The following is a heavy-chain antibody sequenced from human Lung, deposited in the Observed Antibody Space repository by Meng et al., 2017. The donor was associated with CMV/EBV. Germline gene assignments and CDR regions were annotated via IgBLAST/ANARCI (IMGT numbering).Heavy chain of an antibody. CDR2: ISSSSSYI. J-gene: IGHJ6*02. V-gene: IGHV3-21*01. CDR1: GFTFSSYS. D-gene: IGHD3-3*01. Sequence: GGSLRLSCAASGFTFSSYSMNWVRQAPGKGLEWVSSISSSSSYIYYADSVKGRFTISRDNAKNSLYLQMNSLRAEDTAVYYCARDYLIVGILEWLPFQRPSSNYYYYYGMDVWGQGTTDTVS. CDR3: ARDYLIVGILEWLPFQRPSSNYYYYYGMDV.